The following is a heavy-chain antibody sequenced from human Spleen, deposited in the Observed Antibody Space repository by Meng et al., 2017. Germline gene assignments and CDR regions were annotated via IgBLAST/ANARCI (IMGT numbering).Heavy chain of an antibody. Sequence: QVRLPESGPGLVKPSRTLSLTCAVSGGSIRSSKWWSWVRQPPGKGLEWIGKIYHSGITIYNPSLKSRVTMSVDNSKNQFSLKLNSMTAADTAVYYCARDPTGGEDHQRVWGQGTLVTVSS. J-gene: IGHJ4*02. V-gene: IGHV4-4*02. CDR1: GGSIRSSKW. CDR3: ARDPTGGEDHQRV. D-gene: IGHD1-14*01. CDR2: IYHSGIT.